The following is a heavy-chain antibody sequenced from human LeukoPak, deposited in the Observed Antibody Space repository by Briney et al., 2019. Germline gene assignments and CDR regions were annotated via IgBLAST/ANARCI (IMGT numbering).Heavy chain of an antibody. CDR3: ARDPYSSTWSYGMDV. J-gene: IGHJ6*02. CDR1: GFTFSSYW. CDR2: IKKDGSEE. V-gene: IGHV3-7*05. D-gene: IGHD6-6*01. Sequence: SGGSLRLSCAPSGFTFSSYWMSWVRQAAGKGLKWVANIKKDGSEEVYVDSVKGRFTISRDNAKNSLFLQMNTLRAEDTAVYYCARDPYSSTWSYGMDVWGQGTTVTVSS.